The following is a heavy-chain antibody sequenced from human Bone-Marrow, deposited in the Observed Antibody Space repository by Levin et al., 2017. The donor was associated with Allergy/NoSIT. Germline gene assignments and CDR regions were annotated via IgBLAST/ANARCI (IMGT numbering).Heavy chain of an antibody. J-gene: IGHJ4*02. CDR1: GASISGGGYH. Sequence: SETLSLTCTVSGASISGGGYHWSWIRQHAGKGLEWIGYIYYSGSTYYNPSIKSRVMISVDTSKNQFSLKVSSTTAADTAVYYCAREDGSTFDSWGQGTLVTVSS. D-gene: IGHD2-2*03. V-gene: IGHV4-31*03. CDR2: IYYSGST. CDR3: AREDGSTFDS.